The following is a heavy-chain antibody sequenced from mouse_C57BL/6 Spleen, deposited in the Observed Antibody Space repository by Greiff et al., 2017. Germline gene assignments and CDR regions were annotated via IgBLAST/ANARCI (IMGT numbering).Heavy chain of an antibody. J-gene: IGHJ2*01. D-gene: IGHD1-1*01. CDR1: GYTFTGYW. Sequence: QVQLQQSGAELMKPGASVKLSCQATGYTFTGYWIEWVQQSPGHGLEWIGAILPGSGSTNYNEKFKGQATFTADTSSNTAYMQLSSLTTEDSAIYDCARATTVVAEGDYWGQGTTLTVSS. CDR3: ARATTVVAEGDY. CDR2: ILPGSGST. V-gene: IGHV1-9*01.